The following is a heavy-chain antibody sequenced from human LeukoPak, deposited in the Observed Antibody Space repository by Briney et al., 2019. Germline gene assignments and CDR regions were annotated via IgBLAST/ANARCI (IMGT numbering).Heavy chain of an antibody. J-gene: IGHJ4*02. CDR2: IYYSGST. CDR3: AGGRRARTNTYYYDRRVSGRRY. CDR1: GGSISSYY. V-gene: IGHV4-59*12. D-gene: IGHD3-22*01. Sequence: SETLSLTCTVSGGSISSYYWSWIRQPPGKGLEWIGYIYYSGSTNYNPSLKSRVTISVDTSKNQFSLKLSSVTAADTAVYYCAGGRRARTNTYYYDRRVSGRRYWGQGPLATVSS.